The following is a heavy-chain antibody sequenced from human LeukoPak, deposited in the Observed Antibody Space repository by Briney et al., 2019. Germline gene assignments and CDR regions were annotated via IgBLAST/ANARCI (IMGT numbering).Heavy chain of an antibody. CDR1: GYTFTDYY. J-gene: IGHJ4*02. V-gene: IGHV1-2*02. CDR3: ARASYYYDSSGYPGYYFDY. D-gene: IGHD3-22*01. CDR2: INPNSGGT. Sequence: ASVKVSCKASGYTFTDYYMHWVRQAPGQGLEWMGWINPNSGGTNYAQKFQGRVPMTRDTSISTAYMELSRLRSDDTAVYYCARASYYYDSSGYPGYYFDYWGQGTLVTVSS.